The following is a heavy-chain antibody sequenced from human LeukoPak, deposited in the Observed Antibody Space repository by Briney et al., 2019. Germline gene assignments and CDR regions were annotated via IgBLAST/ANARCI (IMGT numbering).Heavy chain of an antibody. Sequence: ASVKVSCKASGYTFTSYGISWVRQAPGQGLEWMGWISAYNGNTNYAQKLQGRVTMTTDTSTSTAYMELRSLRSDDTAVYYCARISQYYDFWSGSNYYYYYMDVWGKGTTVTVSS. CDR2: ISAYNGNT. D-gene: IGHD3-3*01. V-gene: IGHV1-18*01. CDR3: ARISQYYDFWSGSNYYYYYMDV. CDR1: GYTFTSYG. J-gene: IGHJ6*03.